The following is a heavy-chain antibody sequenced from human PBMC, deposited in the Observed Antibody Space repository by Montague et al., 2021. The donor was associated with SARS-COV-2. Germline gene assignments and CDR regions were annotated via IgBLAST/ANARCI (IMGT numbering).Heavy chain of an antibody. V-gene: IGHV3-23*01. CDR1: GFNFGAYV. CDR3: AKGVGSGNFQY. J-gene: IGHJ1*01. CDR2: MSASGDST. Sequence: SLRLSCAASGFNFGAYVMNWVRRAPGKGLEWVAAMSASGDSTYHADPVEGRFTISRDNPKNTVYLQMNSLRAEDTAFYYCAKGVGSGNFQYWGQGTLVTVPS. D-gene: IGHD1-26*01.